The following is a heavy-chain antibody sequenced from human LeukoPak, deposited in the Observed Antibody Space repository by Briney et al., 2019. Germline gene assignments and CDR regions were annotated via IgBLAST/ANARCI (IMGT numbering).Heavy chain of an antibody. CDR3: ATPHYGGYYDMFDS. CDR1: GFDISSSA. Sequence: RPLRLSCAASGFDISSSAMHWVRQAPGKGLEWVAVISYDGEIKYFADSVKGRFAMSRDNSNNTIFLEMNTLRPDDTGVYFCATPHYGGYYDMFDSWGPGTQVIVSS. V-gene: IGHV3-30*03. CDR2: ISYDGEIK. D-gene: IGHD4-17*01. J-gene: IGHJ4*02.